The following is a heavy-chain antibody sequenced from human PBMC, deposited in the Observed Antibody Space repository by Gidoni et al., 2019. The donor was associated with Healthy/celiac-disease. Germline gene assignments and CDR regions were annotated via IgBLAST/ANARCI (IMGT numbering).Heavy chain of an antibody. CDR3: TTDPPPEYYDSSGPAIGYFQH. CDR2: IKSKTDGGTT. V-gene: IGHV3-15*01. CDR1: GFTFSNAW. D-gene: IGHD3-22*01. J-gene: IGHJ1*01. Sequence: EVQLVESGGGLVKPGGSLRLSCAASGFTFSNAWMSWVRPAPGKGLEWVGRIKSKTDGGTTDYAAPVKGRFTISRDDSKNTLYLQMNSLKTEDTAVYYCTTDPPPEYYDSSGPAIGYFQHWGQGTLVTVSS.